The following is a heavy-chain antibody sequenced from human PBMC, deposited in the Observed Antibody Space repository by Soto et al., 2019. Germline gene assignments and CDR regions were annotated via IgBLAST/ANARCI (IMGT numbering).Heavy chain of an antibody. J-gene: IGHJ5*02. CDR2: IWYDGSNK. V-gene: IGHV3-33*01. CDR1: GFTFSSYG. D-gene: IGHD2-2*01. CDR3: ARDIVLVPAAMEPEWLFDP. Sequence: GGSLRLSCAASGFTFSSYGMHWVRQAPGKGLEWVAVIWYDGSNKYYADSVKGRFTISRDNSKNTLYLQMNSLRAEDTAVYYSARDIVLVPAAMEPEWLFDPWGQGTLVTVSS.